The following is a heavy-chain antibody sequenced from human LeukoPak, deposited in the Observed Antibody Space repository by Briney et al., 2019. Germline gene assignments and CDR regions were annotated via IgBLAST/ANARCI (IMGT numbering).Heavy chain of an antibody. CDR2: ISDSGGRT. D-gene: IGHD3-22*01. CDR1: GITLSNYG. CDR3: AKRGVVIRVILVGFHKEAYYFDS. Sequence: GGSLRLSCAVSGITLSNYGMSWVRQAPGRGLEWVAGISDSGGRTNYADSVKGRFTISRDNSKNTLYLQMNSLRAEETAVYFCAKRGVVIRVILVGFHKEAYYFDSWGQGALVTVSS. V-gene: IGHV3-23*01. J-gene: IGHJ4*02.